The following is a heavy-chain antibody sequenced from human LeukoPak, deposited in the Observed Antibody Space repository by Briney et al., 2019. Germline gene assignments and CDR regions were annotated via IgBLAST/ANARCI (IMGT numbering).Heavy chain of an antibody. CDR1: GFTFGSYA. Sequence: PGGSLRLSCTASGFTFGSYAMSWVRQAPGKGLEWGSSISGGSEDTYYADSVKGRFTISRDNSKSTLYLQMNSLRAEDTAVYYCARTIAQYSNSWLYFYYGLDVWGRGTTVTVSS. CDR2: ISGGSEDT. V-gene: IGHV3-23*01. D-gene: IGHD6-13*01. J-gene: IGHJ6*01. CDR3: ARTIAQYSNSWLYFYYGLDV.